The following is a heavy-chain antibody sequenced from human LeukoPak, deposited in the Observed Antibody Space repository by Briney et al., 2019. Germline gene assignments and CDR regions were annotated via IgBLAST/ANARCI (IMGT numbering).Heavy chain of an antibody. D-gene: IGHD2-2*01. CDR3: ARDWVAAAAMTRWFDP. Sequence: PGGSLRLSCAASGFTVSSNYMSWVRQAPGKGPEWVSSISSSSSYIYYADSVKGRFTISRDNAKNSLYLQMNSLRAEDTAVYYCARDWVAAAAMTRWFDPWGQGTLVTVSS. V-gene: IGHV3-21*01. CDR1: GFTVSSNY. CDR2: ISSSSSYI. J-gene: IGHJ5*02.